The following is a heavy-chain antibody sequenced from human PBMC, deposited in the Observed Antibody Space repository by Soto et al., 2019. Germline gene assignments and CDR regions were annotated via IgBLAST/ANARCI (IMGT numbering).Heavy chain of an antibody. Sequence: GASVKVSCKASGYTFTNYYMHWVRQAPGQGLEWMGVINPGGGYTSYAQKFQGRVTMTRDTSTSTVYMDLSSLRSEDTAVYYCATMRLSTAHLNNYWGQGTLVTVSS. CDR3: ATMRLSTAHLNNY. CDR2: INPGGGYT. CDR1: GYTFTNYY. V-gene: IGHV1-46*01. D-gene: IGHD4-4*01. J-gene: IGHJ4*02.